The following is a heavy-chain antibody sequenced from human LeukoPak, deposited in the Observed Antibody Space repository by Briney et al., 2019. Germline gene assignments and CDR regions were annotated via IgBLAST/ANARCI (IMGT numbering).Heavy chain of an antibody. CDR1: GGSISSPNW. V-gene: IGHV4-4*02. CDR3: ARDSFSRGSASYVGDDY. CDR2: IYHTGST. Sequence: KPSETLSLTCAVSGGSISSPNWWSWVRQPPGKGLEWIGEIYHTGSTNYNPSLKSRVTISVDKSKNQFSLRLNSVTAADTAVYYCARDSFSRGSASYVGDDYWGQGTLVTVSS. J-gene: IGHJ4*02. D-gene: IGHD6-19*01.